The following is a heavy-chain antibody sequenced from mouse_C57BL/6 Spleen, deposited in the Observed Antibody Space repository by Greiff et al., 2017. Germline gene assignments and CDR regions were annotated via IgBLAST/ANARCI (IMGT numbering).Heavy chain of an antibody. CDR1: GYAFSSSW. D-gene: IGHD3-2*02. J-gene: IGHJ4*01. Sequence: QVQLQQSGPELVKPGASVKISCKASGYAFSSSWMNWVKQRPGKGLEWIGRIYPGDGDTNYNGKFKGKATLTADKSSSTAYMQLSSLTSEDSAVYFWAKGTAQSPRDYWGQGTSVTVSS. CDR3: AKGTAQSPRDY. V-gene: IGHV1-82*01. CDR2: IYPGDGDT.